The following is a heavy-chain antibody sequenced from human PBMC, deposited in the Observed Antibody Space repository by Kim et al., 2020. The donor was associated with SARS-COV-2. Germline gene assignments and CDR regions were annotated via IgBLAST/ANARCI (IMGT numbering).Heavy chain of an antibody. CDR1: GFTFSSYS. D-gene: IGHD2-2*01. CDR3: ARDLPPNPVPAAPIVDY. CDR2: ISSSSSYI. V-gene: IGHV3-21*01. J-gene: IGHJ4*02. Sequence: GGSLRLSCAASGFTFSSYSMNWVRQAPGKGLEWVSSISSSSSYIYYADSVKGRFTISRDNAKNSLYLQMNSLRAEDTAVYYCARDLPPNPVPAAPIVDYWGQGTLVTVSS.